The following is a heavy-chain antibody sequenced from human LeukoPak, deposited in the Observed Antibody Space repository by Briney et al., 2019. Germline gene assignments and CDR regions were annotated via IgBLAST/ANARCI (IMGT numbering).Heavy chain of an antibody. CDR2: MNPNSGNT. D-gene: IGHD3-3*01. V-gene: IGHV1-8*01. Sequence: ASVKVSCKASGYTFTSYDINWVRQATGQGLEWMGWMNPNSGNTGYAQKFQGRVTMTRNTSISTAYMELSSLRSDDTAVYYCARGAPNYDFWSGYEDYWGQGTLVTVSS. J-gene: IGHJ4*02. CDR1: GYTFTSYD. CDR3: ARGAPNYDFWSGYEDY.